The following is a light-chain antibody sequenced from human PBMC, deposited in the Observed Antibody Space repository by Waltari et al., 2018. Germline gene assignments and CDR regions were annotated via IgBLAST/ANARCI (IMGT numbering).Light chain of an antibody. CDR2: GAS. J-gene: IGKJ4*01. Sequence: EIVMTQSPATLSVSPGERATLSCRASQSVSSNLAWYQQTPGQPPSLLIYGASTRATGIPARFSGSGSGTEFTLTISSMQSEDFAVYYCQQYNNWLTFGGGTKVEIK. CDR3: QQYNNWLT. V-gene: IGKV3-15*01. CDR1: QSVSSN.